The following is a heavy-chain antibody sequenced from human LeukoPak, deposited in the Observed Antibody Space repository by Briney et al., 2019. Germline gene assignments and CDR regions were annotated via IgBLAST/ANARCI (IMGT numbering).Heavy chain of an antibody. V-gene: IGHV4-31*03. Sequence: SETLSLTCTVSGGSISSGGYYWSWIRQHPGKGLEWIGYIYYSGSTHYNPSLKSRVTISVDTSKNQFSLKLSSVTAEDTAVYYCARARGIDYWGQGTLVTVSS. CDR1: GGSISSGGYY. CDR3: ARARGIDY. CDR2: IYYSGST. J-gene: IGHJ4*02. D-gene: IGHD2/OR15-2a*01.